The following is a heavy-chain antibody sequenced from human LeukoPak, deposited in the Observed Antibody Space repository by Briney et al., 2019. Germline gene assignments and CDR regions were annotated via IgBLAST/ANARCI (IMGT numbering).Heavy chain of an antibody. V-gene: IGHV4-61*02. Sequence: PSETLSPTCTVSGGSISFGSYYWTWIRQPAGKGLEWLGRIYTSGRTYYNPSLRSRVTISMDTSMNQFSLRLNSVTAADTAVYYCARARVIPASFDDWGQGTLVTVSS. CDR1: GGSISFGSYY. D-gene: IGHD3-16*02. J-gene: IGHJ4*02. CDR2: IYTSGRT. CDR3: ARARVIPASFDD.